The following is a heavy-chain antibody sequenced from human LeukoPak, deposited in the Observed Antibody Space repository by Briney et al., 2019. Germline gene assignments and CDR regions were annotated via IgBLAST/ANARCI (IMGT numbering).Heavy chain of an antibody. CDR2: IRYDGSNK. CDR1: GFTFSSYG. D-gene: IGHD3-9*01. J-gene: IGHJ6*04. CDR3: AVGYLTGFTSDV. Sequence: PGGSLRLSCAASGFTFSSYGMHWVRQAPGKGLEWVAFIRYDGSNKYYADSVKGRFTISRDNAKNSLYLKMNSLRAENTAVYYCAVGYLTGFTSDVWGKGTTVTISS. V-gene: IGHV3-30*02.